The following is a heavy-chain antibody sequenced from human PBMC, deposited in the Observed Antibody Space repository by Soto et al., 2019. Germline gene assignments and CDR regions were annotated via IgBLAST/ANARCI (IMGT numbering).Heavy chain of an antibody. CDR1: GYTFTAYY. V-gene: IGHV1-2*02. CDR2: INPRFGDT. Sequence: QVQLVQSGAELKEPGDSVRVSCEASGYTFTAYYIHWVRQAPGQGLEWMGWINPRFGDTSYAQDFQGRVSMTRDTAISTVYMELSRLTSDDTAIYYCARNMDYYYGSGSGNGHGFWGQGTTVTVFS. CDR3: ARNMDYYYGSGSGNGHGF. D-gene: IGHD3-10*01. J-gene: IGHJ6*02.